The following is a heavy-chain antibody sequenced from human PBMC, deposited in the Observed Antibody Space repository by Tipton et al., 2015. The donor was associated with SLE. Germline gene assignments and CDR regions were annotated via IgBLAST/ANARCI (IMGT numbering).Heavy chain of an antibody. J-gene: IGHJ1*01. CDR1: GGSFSGYY. Sequence: TLSLTCAVYGGSFSGYYWSWIRQPAGKGLEWIGRIYTSGSTNYNPSLKSRVTMSVDTSKNQFSLKLSSVTAADTAVYYCARGGYYDSSGSTEYFQHWGQGTLVTVSS. V-gene: IGHV4-59*10. CDR3: ARGGYYDSSGSTEYFQH. D-gene: IGHD3-22*01. CDR2: IYTSGST.